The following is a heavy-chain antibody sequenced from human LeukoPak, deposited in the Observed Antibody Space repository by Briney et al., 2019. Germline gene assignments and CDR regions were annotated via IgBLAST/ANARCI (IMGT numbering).Heavy chain of an antibody. J-gene: IGHJ4*02. CDR3: ARVEMATIPSYYFDY. V-gene: IGHV4-61*08. CDR2: IYYSGST. D-gene: IGHD5-24*01. Sequence: PSETLSLTCTVSGGSISSGDYYWSWIRQPPGKGLEWIGYIYYSGSTNYNPSLKSRVTISVDTSKNQFSLKLSSVTAADTAVYYCARVEMATIPSYYFDYWGQGTLVTVSS. CDR1: GGSISSGDYY.